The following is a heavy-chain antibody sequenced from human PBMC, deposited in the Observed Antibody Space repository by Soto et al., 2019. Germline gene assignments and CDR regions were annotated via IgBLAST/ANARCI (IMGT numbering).Heavy chain of an antibody. J-gene: IGHJ4*02. V-gene: IGHV3-73*01. CDR2: MRSKADNYET. Sequence: EVQLVESGGGSVQPGESLKLSCSTSGFTFSASHMHWVRQAPGKGREWVGHMRSKADNYETAYGGSVRGRFTVSRDDSKNTAYLQMDSLKAEDTAVYYCARQTVSCHDFWGQGTLVTVSS. D-gene: IGHD2-2*01. CDR3: ARQTVSCHDF. CDR1: GFTFSASH.